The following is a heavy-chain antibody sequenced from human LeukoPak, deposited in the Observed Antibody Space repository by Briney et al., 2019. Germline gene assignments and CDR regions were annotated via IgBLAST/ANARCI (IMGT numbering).Heavy chain of an antibody. CDR1: GGAFRSYT. D-gene: IGHD3-22*01. V-gene: IGHV1-69*13. J-gene: IGHJ4*02. Sequence: SVKVSCKASGGAFRSYTFSWVRQAPGQGLEWMGGIITKFGAPNYAPKFQGRVTITADESTSTAYMELSSLRSEDTAVYYCACGSSGWSPPYYFDYWGQGTLVTVSS. CDR3: ACGSSGWSPPYYFDY. CDR2: IITKFGAP.